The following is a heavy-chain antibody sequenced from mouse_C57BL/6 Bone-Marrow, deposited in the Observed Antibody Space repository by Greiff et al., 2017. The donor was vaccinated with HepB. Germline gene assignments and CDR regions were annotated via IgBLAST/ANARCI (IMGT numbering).Heavy chain of an antibody. D-gene: IGHD2-9*01. V-gene: IGHV14-4*01. CDR1: GFNIKDDY. J-gene: IGHJ3*01. CDR2: IDPENGDT. Sequence: VQLKESGAELVRPGASVKLSCTASGFNIKDDYMHWVKQRPEQGLEWIGWIDPENGDTEYASKFQGKATITADTSSNTAYLQLSSLTSEDTADYYCITSLLWLRRAYSGQGTLVTVSA. CDR3: ITSLLWLRRAY.